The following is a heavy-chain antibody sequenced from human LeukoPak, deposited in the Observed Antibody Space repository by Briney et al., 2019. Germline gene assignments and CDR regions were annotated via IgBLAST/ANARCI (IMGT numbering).Heavy chain of an antibody. Sequence: GGSLRLSCAASGFTSDDYGMSWVRQAPGKGLEWVSGINWNGGSTGYADSVKGRFTISRDNAKNSLYPQMNSLRAEDTALYYCARGEYYYDSSGYYHLYYFDYWGQGTLVTVSS. CDR3: ARGEYYYDSSGYYHLYYFDY. J-gene: IGHJ4*02. V-gene: IGHV3-20*04. CDR2: INWNGGST. D-gene: IGHD3-22*01. CDR1: GFTSDDYG.